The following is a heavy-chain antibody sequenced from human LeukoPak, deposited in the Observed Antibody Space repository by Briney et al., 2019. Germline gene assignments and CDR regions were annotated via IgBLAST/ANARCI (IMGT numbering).Heavy chain of an antibody. Sequence: GGSLRLSCVASGFSFSNYGTHWVRQAPGKGLEWVAVISYDGSNKYYADSVKGRFTISRDNSKNTLYLQMNSLRAEDTAVYYCAKDLYARFYYTSGSTDAFDIWGQGIMVTVSS. CDR3: AKDLYARFYYTSGSTDAFDI. D-gene: IGHD3-10*01. J-gene: IGHJ3*02. CDR2: ISYDGSNK. CDR1: GFSFSNYG. V-gene: IGHV3-30*18.